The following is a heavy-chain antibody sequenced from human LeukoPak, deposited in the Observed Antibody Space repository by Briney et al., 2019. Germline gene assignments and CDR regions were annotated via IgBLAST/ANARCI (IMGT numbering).Heavy chain of an antibody. J-gene: IGHJ4*02. D-gene: IGHD2-15*01. CDR3: ARGPPVYGGSCYGY. CDR2: INAYNGNT. V-gene: IGHV1-18*01. CDR1: GYTFTSYG. Sequence: GASVKVSCKASGYTFTSYGISWVRQAPGQGLEWMGWINAYNGNTNYAQKLQGRVTMTTDTSTSTAYMELRSLRSDDTAVYYCARGPPVYGGSCYGYWGQGTLVTVSS.